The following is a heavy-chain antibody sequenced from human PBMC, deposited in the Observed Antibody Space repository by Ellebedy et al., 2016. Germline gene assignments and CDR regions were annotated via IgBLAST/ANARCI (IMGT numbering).Heavy chain of an antibody. J-gene: IGHJ1*01. V-gene: IGHV3-33*03. Sequence: GESLKISXAASGFTFSNYDMHWVRQAPGKGLEWVAIVWYDGSDKYYADSVKGRFTISRDNAKNSLYLQMNSLTSEDTTIYYCLLHEQHWGQGTLVTVSS. CDR3: LLHEQH. CDR1: GFTFSNYD. CDR2: VWYDGSDK.